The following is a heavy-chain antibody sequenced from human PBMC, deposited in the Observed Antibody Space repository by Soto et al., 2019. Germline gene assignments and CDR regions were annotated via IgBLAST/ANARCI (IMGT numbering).Heavy chain of an antibody. CDR1: GFTFSMSA. D-gene: IGHD2-2*01. Sequence: EVQLLESGGGLVQPGGSLRLSCAASGFTFSMSAMSWVRQAPGKGLEWVSTTGLNGRTTYYADSVKGRFTVSRDNSKNMLHLQMNSLRAEDTAVYYCATVHSTSRSFDYWGQGTLVTVSS. V-gene: IGHV3-23*01. CDR3: ATVHSTSRSFDY. CDR2: TGLNGRTT. J-gene: IGHJ4*02.